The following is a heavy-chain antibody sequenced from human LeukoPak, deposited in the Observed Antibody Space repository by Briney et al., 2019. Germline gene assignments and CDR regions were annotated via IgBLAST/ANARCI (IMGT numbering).Heavy chain of an antibody. V-gene: IGHV4-34*01. J-gene: IGHJ4*02. CDR1: GGSFSGYY. CDR3: ATCYNSYGPFTLDY. D-gene: IGHD5-18*01. Sequence: PSETLSLTCAVYGGSFSGYYWSWIRQPPGKGLEWIGEINHSGSTNYNPSLKSRVTISVDTFKNQFSLKLSSVTAADTAVYYCATCYNSYGPFTLDYWGQGTLVTVSS. CDR2: INHSGST.